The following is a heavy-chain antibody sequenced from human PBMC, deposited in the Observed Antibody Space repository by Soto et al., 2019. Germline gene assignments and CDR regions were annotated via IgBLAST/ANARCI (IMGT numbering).Heavy chain of an antibody. J-gene: IGHJ4*02. D-gene: IGHD3-22*01. CDR2: ISAYNGNT. CDR3: ARDQPQYYYDSSGYFDY. Sequence: QVQLVQSGAEVKKPGASVKVSCKASGYTFTSYGISWVRQAPGQGLEWMGWISAYNGNTHYAQKLQGRVTMTTDTSTSTAYMELRSLRSDDTAVYYCARDQPQYYYDSSGYFDYWGQGTLVTVSS. CDR1: GYTFTSYG. V-gene: IGHV1-18*01.